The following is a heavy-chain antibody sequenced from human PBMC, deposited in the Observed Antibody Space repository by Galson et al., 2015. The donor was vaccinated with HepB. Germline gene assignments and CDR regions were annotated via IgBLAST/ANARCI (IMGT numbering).Heavy chain of an antibody. CDR1: GGSISSGGYY. Sequence: TLSLTCTVSGGSISSGGYYWSWIRQHPGKGLEWIGYIYYSGSTYYNPSLKSRVTISVDTSKNQFSLKLSSVTAADTAVYYCARVSGMDYDSSGYWRYGMDVWGQGTTVTVSS. V-gene: IGHV4-31*03. D-gene: IGHD3-22*01. CDR3: ARVSGMDYDSSGYWRYGMDV. J-gene: IGHJ6*02. CDR2: IYYSGST.